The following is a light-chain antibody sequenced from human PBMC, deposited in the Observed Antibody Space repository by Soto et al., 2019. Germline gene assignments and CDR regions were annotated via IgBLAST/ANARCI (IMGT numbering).Light chain of an antibody. CDR1: QSVSGSY. Sequence: IVLTQSPGTLSLSPGESATLSCRASQSVSGSYVSWYQQKPGQAPRLLIYGASSRAAGVPDRFRGTGSGTHFTLTITSLEPEDFAVYYCQQYGSSLFTFGPGTKVDIK. J-gene: IGKJ3*01. V-gene: IGKV3-20*01. CDR3: QQYGSSLFT. CDR2: GAS.